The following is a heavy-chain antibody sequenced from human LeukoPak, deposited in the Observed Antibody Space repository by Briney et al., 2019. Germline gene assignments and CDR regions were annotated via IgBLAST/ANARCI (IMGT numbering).Heavy chain of an antibody. V-gene: IGHV4-34*01. D-gene: IGHD6-19*01. J-gene: IGHJ4*02. CDR3: ARGPYSSGLYYFDY. CDR2: INHSGST. CDR1: GGSFSGYY. Sequence: SETLSLTCAVYGGSFSGYYWSWIRQPPGKGLEWIGEINHSGSTNYNPSLKSRVTISVDTSKNQFSLKLSSVTAADTAVYYCARGPYSSGLYYFDYWGRGTLVTVSS.